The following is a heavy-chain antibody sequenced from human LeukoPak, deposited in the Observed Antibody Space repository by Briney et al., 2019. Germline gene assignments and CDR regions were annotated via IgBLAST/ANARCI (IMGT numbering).Heavy chain of an antibody. Sequence: PGGSLRLSCAASGFTFDDYAMHWVRQAPGKGLEWVSLISGDGDSTYYADSVKGRFTISRDNSKNSLYLQMNSLRTEDTALYYCAKDKDPIGPRVFGVVLYFDYWGQGTLVTVSS. D-gene: IGHD3-3*01. V-gene: IGHV3-43*02. J-gene: IGHJ4*02. CDR3: AKDKDPIGPRVFGVVLYFDY. CDR2: ISGDGDST. CDR1: GFTFDDYA.